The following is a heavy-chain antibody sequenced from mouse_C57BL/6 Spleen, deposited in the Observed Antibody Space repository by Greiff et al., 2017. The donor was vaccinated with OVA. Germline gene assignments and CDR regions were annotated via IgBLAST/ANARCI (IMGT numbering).Heavy chain of an antibody. CDR2: IWRGGST. D-gene: IGHD1-1*01. V-gene: IGHV2-2*01. J-gene: IGHJ4*01. Sequence: QVQLKQSGPGLVQPSQSLSITCTVSGFSLTSYGVHWVRQSPGQGLEWLGVIWRGGSTDYNAAFISRLSISKDNSKSQVFCKMNSLQADDTAIYYCARIGGSSYYYAMDYWGQGTSVTVSS. CDR3: ARIGGSSYYYAMDY. CDR1: GFSLTSYG.